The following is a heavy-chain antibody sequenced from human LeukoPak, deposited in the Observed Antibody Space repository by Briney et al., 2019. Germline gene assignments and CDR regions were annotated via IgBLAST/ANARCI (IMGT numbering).Heavy chain of an antibody. V-gene: IGHV3-23*01. Sequence: PGGSLGLSCAASGFTLTSYAMSWVRQAPGKGLEWVSAMSGSGDSTNYADSVKGRFTISRDNSKNTVYLQMNSLRADDTAVYYCTKDLRGWSNSWGQGTLVTVSS. CDR2: MSGSGDST. CDR3: TKDLRGWSNS. J-gene: IGHJ5*01. CDR1: GFTLTSYA. D-gene: IGHD5/OR15-5a*01.